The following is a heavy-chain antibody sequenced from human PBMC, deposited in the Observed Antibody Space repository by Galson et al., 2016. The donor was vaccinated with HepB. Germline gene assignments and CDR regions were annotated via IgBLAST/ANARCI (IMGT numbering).Heavy chain of an antibody. D-gene: IGHD2-15*01. CDR3: ARGVAA. CDR2: ISYSGST. CDR1: GGSISSGSYY. J-gene: IGHJ5*02. Sequence: TLSLTCTVSGGSISSGSYYWSWIRQHPGKGLEWIGYISYSGSTYYNPSLKSRVTISVNTSENQFSLKLSSVTAADTAVHYCARGVAAWGQGTLVTVSS. V-gene: IGHV4-31*03.